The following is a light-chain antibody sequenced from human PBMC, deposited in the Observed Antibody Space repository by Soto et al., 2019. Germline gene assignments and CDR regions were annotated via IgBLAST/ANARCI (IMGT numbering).Light chain of an antibody. V-gene: IGKV1-8*01. CDR1: QGISSY. Sequence: IRMTQSPSSLSASTGDRVTITCRASQGISSYLAWYQQKPGKAPKLLIYAASTLQSGVPSRFSGSGSGTDFTLTISCLQSEDFATYYCQQYYSYLGTFGQGTKVEIK. J-gene: IGKJ1*01. CDR2: AAS. CDR3: QQYYSYLGT.